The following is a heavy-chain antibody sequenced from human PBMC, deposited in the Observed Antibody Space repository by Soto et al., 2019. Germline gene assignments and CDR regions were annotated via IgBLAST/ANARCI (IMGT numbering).Heavy chain of an antibody. Sequence: QVQLVQSGAEIKKPGSSVKVSCQSSGGTFNTYAMNWVRQAPGQGPEWMGDISPMFGAANYAPKFQGRVTITADESTGTSYMQLSSLTSEYTALYVCAREVQVHTPAFGYWGQGTLVTVSS. J-gene: IGHJ4*02. D-gene: IGHD3-3*01. CDR3: AREVQVHTPAFGY. CDR2: ISPMFGAA. V-gene: IGHV1-69*19. CDR1: GGTFNTYA.